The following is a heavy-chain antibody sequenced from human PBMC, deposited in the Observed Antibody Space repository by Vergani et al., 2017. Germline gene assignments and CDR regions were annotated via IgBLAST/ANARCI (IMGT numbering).Heavy chain of an antibody. CDR3: ARYVLGSYRIFDY. J-gene: IGHJ4*02. D-gene: IGHD3-16*02. CDR1: GGSISSGGDY. Sequence: QVQLQESGPGLVKPSQTLSLTCTVSGGSISSGGDYWSWIRQHPGKGLEWIGYIYYSGSTYYNPSLKSLVTISVDTFKNQFSLKLSSVTSADTAVYYCARYVLGSYRIFDYWGQGTLVTVSS. CDR2: IYYSGST. V-gene: IGHV4-31*01.